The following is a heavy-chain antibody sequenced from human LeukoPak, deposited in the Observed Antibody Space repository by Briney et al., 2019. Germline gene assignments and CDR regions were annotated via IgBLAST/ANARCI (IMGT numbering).Heavy chain of an antibody. CDR1: GGSISSYY. V-gene: IGHV4-59*01. CDR3: ARTNYDSSGYHGLRYYFDY. Sequence: PSETLSLTCTVPGGSISSYYWSWIRQPPGKGLEWIGYIYYSGSTNYNPSLKSRVTISVDTSKNQFSLKLSSVTAADTAVYYRARTNYDSSGYHGLRYYFDYWGQGTLVTVSS. D-gene: IGHD3-22*01. J-gene: IGHJ4*02. CDR2: IYYSGST.